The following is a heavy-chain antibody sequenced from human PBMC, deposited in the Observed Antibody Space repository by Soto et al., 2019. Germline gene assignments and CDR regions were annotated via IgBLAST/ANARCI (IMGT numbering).Heavy chain of an antibody. CDR1: GFTFSTYA. D-gene: IGHD6-13*01. CDR2: ISGGGGTT. CDR3: AKDQAGAGTISRYFQD. J-gene: IGHJ1*01. Sequence: EVQLLESGGGLVQPEGSLRLSCAASGFTFSTYAMSWVRQAPGKGLEWVSGISGGGGTTYYAVSVKGRFTISRDNSKNTVYLQVNSLRAEDTAVYYCAKDQAGAGTISRYFQDWGQGTLVTVSS. V-gene: IGHV3-23*01.